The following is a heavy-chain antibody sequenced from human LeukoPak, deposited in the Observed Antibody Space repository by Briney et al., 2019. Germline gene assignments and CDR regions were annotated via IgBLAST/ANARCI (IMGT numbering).Heavy chain of an antibody. J-gene: IGHJ4*02. CDR2: IYPDDSDT. Sequence: GASLKISCKGAGCAFTNYWIGWVRRMPGKGLEWMGIIYPDDSDTTYSPSFQGQVTISADKSISTAYLQWSSLKASDTAMYYCARRGDYYGSGTYDFDYWGQGTLVTVSS. CDR3: ARRGDYYGSGTYDFDY. D-gene: IGHD3-10*01. V-gene: IGHV5-51*01. CDR1: GCAFTNYW.